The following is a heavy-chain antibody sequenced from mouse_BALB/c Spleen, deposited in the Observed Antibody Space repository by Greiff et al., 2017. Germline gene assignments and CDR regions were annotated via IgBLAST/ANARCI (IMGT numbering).Heavy chain of an antibody. CDR2: ISYSGST. D-gene: IGHD2-4*01. V-gene: IGHV3-8*02. CDR3: ARWGMITTWFAY. CDR1: GDSITSGY. Sequence: EVKLVESGPSLVKPSQTLSLTCSVTGDSITSGYWNWIRKFPGNKLEYMGYISYSGSTYYNPSLKSRISITRDTSKNQYYLQLNSVTTEDTATYYCARWGMITTWFAYWGQGTLVTVSA. J-gene: IGHJ3*01.